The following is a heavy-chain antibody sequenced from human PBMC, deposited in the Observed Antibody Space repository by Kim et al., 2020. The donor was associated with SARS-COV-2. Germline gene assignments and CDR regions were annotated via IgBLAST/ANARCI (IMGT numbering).Heavy chain of an antibody. V-gene: IGHV3-74*01. CDR1: GFTFSGHW. CDR2: IGGDVSDT. CDR3: TGDGPGPVDFDY. J-gene: IGHJ4*02. Sequence: GGSLRLSCAASGFTFSGHWMHWVRQAPGKGLVWVSRIGGDVSDTTYADSVKGRFTISRDNAKNTMYLQMISLTVEDTAVYYCTGDGPGPVDFDYWGQGTLVTVSS. D-gene: IGHD5-12*01.